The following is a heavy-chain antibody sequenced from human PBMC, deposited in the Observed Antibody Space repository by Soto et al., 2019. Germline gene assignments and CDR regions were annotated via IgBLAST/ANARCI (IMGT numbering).Heavy chain of an antibody. CDR1: GFTFSSYA. Sequence: PGGSLRLSCAASGFTFSSYAMRWVRQAPGKGLEWVSAISGSGGSTYYADSVKGRFTISRDNSKNTLYLQMNSLRAEDTAVYYCVTTRVRPCCSSICFSAILDGMDVWGQGTTVTVSS. CDR3: VTTRVRPCCSSICFSAILDGMDV. V-gene: IGHV3-23*01. CDR2: ISGSGGST. D-gene: IGHD2-2*01. J-gene: IGHJ6*02.